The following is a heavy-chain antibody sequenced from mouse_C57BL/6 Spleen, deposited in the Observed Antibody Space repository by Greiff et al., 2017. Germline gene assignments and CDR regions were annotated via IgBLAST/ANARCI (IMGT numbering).Heavy chain of an antibody. J-gene: IGHJ3*01. D-gene: IGHD1-1*01. CDR1: GYTFTSYG. V-gene: IGHV1-81*01. Sequence: QVQLQQSGAELARPGASVKLSCKASGYTFTSYGISWVKQRTGQGLEWIGEISPRSGNTYYNEKFKGKATLTADKSSSTAYMELRSLTSEDSAVYFCARRDYGSPPGCAYWGQGTLVTVSA. CDR2: ISPRSGNT. CDR3: ARRDYGSPPGCAY.